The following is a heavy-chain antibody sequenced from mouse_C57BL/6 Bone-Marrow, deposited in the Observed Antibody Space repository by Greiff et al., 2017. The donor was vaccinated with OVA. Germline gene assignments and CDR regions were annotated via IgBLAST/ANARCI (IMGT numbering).Heavy chain of an antibody. CDR2: ILPGSGST. CDR1: GYTFTGYW. J-gene: IGHJ3*01. V-gene: IGHV1-9*01. CDR3: AYASSWTAWFAY. Sequence: QVQLQQSGAELMKPGASVKLSCKATGYTFTGYWIEWVKQRPGHGLEWIGEILPGSGSTNYNEKFKGKATLTADKSSSTAYMQLSSLTSEDSAVYYCAYASSWTAWFAYWGQGTLVTVSA. D-gene: IGHD1-1*01.